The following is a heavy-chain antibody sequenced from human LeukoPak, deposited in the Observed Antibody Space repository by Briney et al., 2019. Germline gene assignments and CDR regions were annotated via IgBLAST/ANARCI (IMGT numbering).Heavy chain of an antibody. CDR1: GYTFTSYY. D-gene: IGHD2-15*01. CDR3: ARDAHCSGGSCYLDY. V-gene: IGHV1-46*01. CDR2: INPSGGST. J-gene: IGHJ4*02. Sequence: GASVKVSCKASGYTFTSYYMHWVRQAPGQGLEWMGVINPSGGSTSYAQKFQGRVTMTRDTSTSTVYMELSSLRSEDTAVYYCARDAHCSGGSCYLDYWGQGTLVTVSS.